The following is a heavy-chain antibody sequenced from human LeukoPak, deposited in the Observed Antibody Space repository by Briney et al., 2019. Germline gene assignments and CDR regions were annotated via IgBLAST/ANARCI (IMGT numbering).Heavy chain of an antibody. Sequence: ASVKVSCKASGYTFTGYYMNWVRQAPGQGLEWMGWINPSSGGTNYAQKFQGRVTMTRDTSISTAYMELSRLRSDDTAVYYCARVFYCSGGSCYSGSFDPWGQGTLVTVSS. J-gene: IGHJ5*02. CDR3: ARVFYCSGGSCYSGSFDP. CDR2: INPSSGGT. D-gene: IGHD2-15*01. V-gene: IGHV1-2*02. CDR1: GYTFTGYY.